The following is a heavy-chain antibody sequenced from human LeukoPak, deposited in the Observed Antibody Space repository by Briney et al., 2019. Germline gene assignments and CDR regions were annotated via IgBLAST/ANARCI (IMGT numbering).Heavy chain of an antibody. Sequence: GGSLRLSCAASGFTFSSYAMSWVRQAPGKGLEWVSAISGSGGTTCYADSVKGRFTISRDNSKSTLYLQMNSLRAEDTAVYYRANPRRDIVVVVAATPGLYFDYWGQGTLVTVSS. CDR3: ANPRRDIVVVVAATPGLYFDY. CDR2: ISGSGGTT. J-gene: IGHJ4*02. D-gene: IGHD2-15*01. V-gene: IGHV3-23*01. CDR1: GFTFSSYA.